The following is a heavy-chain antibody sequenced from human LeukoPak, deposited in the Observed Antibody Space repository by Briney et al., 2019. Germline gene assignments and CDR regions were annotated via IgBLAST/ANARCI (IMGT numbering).Heavy chain of an antibody. J-gene: IGHJ4*02. CDR1: GFTFSNHA. V-gene: IGHV3-64*01. Sequence: GGSLRLSCAASGFTFSNHAMPWVRQAPGKGLEYVSAIGSDGRSTYYANSVKGKFTISRDNSKNTLFPQMGSLRGEDMAVYFCARVAQGSSWYDYWGEGTLVTVSS. CDR2: IGSDGRST. D-gene: IGHD6-13*01. CDR3: ARVAQGSSWYDY.